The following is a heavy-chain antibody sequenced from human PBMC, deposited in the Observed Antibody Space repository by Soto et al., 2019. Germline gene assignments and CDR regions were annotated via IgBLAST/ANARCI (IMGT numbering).Heavy chain of an antibody. J-gene: IGHJ6*02. Sequence: ASVKVSCKASGGTFSSYAISWVRQAPGQGLEWMGGIIPIIGTANYAQKFQGRVTITADESTSTAYMELSSLRSEDTAVYYCARIEVVATIPGRHYYYYGMDVWGQGTTVTVS. CDR3: ARIEVVATIPGRHYYYYGMDV. V-gene: IGHV1-69*13. D-gene: IGHD5-12*01. CDR2: IIPIIGTA. CDR1: GGTFSSYA.